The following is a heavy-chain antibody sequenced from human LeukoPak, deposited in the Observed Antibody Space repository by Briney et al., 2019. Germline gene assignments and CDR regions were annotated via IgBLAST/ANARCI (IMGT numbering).Heavy chain of an antibody. CDR3: ARDVSRISDY. V-gene: IGHV3-21*01. D-gene: IGHD2-15*01. CDR2: ISSDSNYI. J-gene: IGHJ4*02. Sequence: GGSLRLSCAASGFTFSSYSMNWVRQAPGKGLEWVSSISSDSNYIYYTDSVKGRFTISRDNAKNLLYLQMNSLRAEDTAVYYCARDVSRISDYWGQGTLVTVSS. CDR1: GFTFSSYS.